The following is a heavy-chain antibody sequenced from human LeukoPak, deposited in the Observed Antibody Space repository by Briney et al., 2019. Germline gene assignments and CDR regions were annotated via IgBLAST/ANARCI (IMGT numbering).Heavy chain of an antibody. CDR3: AREANIAAAIVWFDP. J-gene: IGHJ5*02. CDR1: GGSVSHSNW. V-gene: IGHV4-4*02. Sequence: PSGTLSLTCAVSGGSVSHSNWWTWVRQSPGKGLEWIGEVHPSEGTNYNPSLKSRVTISIDTSKNQFSLKLSSVTAADTAVYYCAREANIAAAIVWFDPWGQGTLVTVPS. CDR2: VHPSEGT. D-gene: IGHD6-13*01.